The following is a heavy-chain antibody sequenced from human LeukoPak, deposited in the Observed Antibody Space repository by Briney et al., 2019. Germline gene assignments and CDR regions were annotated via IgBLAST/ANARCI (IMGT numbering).Heavy chain of an antibody. D-gene: IGHD6-25*01. CDR2: INHSGST. V-gene: IGHV4-34*01. J-gene: IGHJ4*02. Sequence: SETLSLTCAVYGGSFSGYYWSWIRQPPGKGLEWIGEINHSGSTNYNPSLKSRVILSVDTSKNQFSLKLISVTVADTAIYYCARVARDSSAWYSVDYWGQGGLVTVSS. CDR1: GGSFSGYY. CDR3: ARVARDSSAWYSVDY.